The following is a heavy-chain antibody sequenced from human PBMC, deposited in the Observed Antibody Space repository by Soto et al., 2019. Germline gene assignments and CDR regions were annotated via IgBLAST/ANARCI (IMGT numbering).Heavy chain of an antibody. Sequence: GGSLRLSCAASGFTFSSYGMHWVRQAPGKGLEWVAVIWYDGSNKYYADSVKGRFTISRDNSKNTLYLQMNSLRAEDTAVYYCARFSGWYFAFDYWGQGTLVTVSS. J-gene: IGHJ4*02. CDR2: IWYDGSNK. V-gene: IGHV3-33*01. D-gene: IGHD6-19*01. CDR1: GFTFSSYG. CDR3: ARFSGWYFAFDY.